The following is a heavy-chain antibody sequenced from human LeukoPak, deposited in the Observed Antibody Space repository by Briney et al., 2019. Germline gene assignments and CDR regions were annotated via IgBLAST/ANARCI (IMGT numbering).Heavy chain of an antibody. CDR2: INYNGNT. CDR3: ARSGTFAGELL. CDR1: GYSISSGYY. V-gene: IGHV4-61*01. J-gene: IGHJ4*02. D-gene: IGHD4-23*01. Sequence: PSETLSLTCAVSGYSISSGYYWSWIRQSPGKGLEWIAYINYNGNTGYNPSLKSRVSISLDTSKNQFSLKLSSVTAADTAVYYCARSGTFAGELLWGQGTLVTVSS.